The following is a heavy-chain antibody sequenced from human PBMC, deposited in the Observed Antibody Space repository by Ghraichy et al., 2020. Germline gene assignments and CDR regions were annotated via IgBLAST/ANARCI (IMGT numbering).Heavy chain of an antibody. CDR1: GFTFSSYA. CDR3: AKAGGGSGYYNGAGDVY. V-gene: IGHV3-23*01. J-gene: IGHJ4*02. CDR2: ISGSGGST. D-gene: IGHD3-22*01. Sequence: GESLNISCAASGFTFSSYAMSWVRQAPGKGLEWVSAISGSGGSTYYADSVKGRFTISRDNSKNTLYLQMNSLRAEDTAVYYCAKAGGGSGYYNGAGDVYWGQGTLVTVSS.